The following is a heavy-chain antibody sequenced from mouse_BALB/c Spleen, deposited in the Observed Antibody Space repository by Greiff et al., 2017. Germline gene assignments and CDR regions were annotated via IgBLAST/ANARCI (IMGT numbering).Heavy chain of an antibody. CDR2: INPSTGYT. V-gene: IGHV1-4*01. D-gene: IGHD1-3*01. Sequence: VQLQQSGAELARPGASVKMSCKASGYTFTSYTMHWVKQRPGQGLEWIGYINPSTGYTEYNQKFKDKATLTADKSSSTAYMQLSSLTSEDSAVYYCAREMGKGDWGQGTLVTVSA. J-gene: IGHJ3*01. CDR3: AREMGKGD. CDR1: GYTFTSYT.